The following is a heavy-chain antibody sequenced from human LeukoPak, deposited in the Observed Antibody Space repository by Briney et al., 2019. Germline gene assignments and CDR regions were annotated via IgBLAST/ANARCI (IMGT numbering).Heavy chain of an antibody. CDR2: INSDGSWT. CDR3: VSFYETY. Sequence: PGGSLRLSCAASGFTFSDYWMHWVRHAPGKGLVWVSHINSDGSWTSYADSVKGRFTISKDNAKNTVYLQMNNLRAEDTAVYYCVSFYETYWGRGTLVTVSS. J-gene: IGHJ4*02. D-gene: IGHD2-2*01. CDR1: GFTFSDYW. V-gene: IGHV3-74*01.